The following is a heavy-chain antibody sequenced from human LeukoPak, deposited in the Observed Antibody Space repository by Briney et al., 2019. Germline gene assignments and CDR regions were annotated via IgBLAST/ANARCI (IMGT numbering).Heavy chain of an antibody. CDR3: ARHASAPPIIYYFDY. D-gene: IGHD6-6*01. V-gene: IGHV4-39*01. CDR1: GGSVSSTSYY. J-gene: IGHJ4*02. Sequence: TTSETLSLTCTVSGGSVSSTSYYWGWIRQSPGKGLEWIGSISYSGSTYNNPSLKSQVTLSVDTSKNQFSLKLTSVTATDTAIYYCARHASAPPIIYYFDYWGQGALVTVSS. CDR2: ISYSGST.